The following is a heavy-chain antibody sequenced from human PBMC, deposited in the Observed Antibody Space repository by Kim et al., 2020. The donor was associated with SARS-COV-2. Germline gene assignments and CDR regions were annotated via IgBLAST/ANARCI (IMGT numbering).Heavy chain of an antibody. CDR3: AREDYGGNQDYFYGMDV. CDR1: GFVFSSYG. J-gene: IGHJ6*02. V-gene: IGHV3-33*01. D-gene: IGHD4-17*01. Sequence: GGSLRLSCAASGFVFSSYGMHWVRQAPGKGLEWVAVIWYDGSGKYYSDSVKGRFTISRDNSKNTLFLQMNSLRAEDTAVYYCAREDYGGNQDYFYGMDVWGQGTTVTVSS. CDR2: IWYDGSGK.